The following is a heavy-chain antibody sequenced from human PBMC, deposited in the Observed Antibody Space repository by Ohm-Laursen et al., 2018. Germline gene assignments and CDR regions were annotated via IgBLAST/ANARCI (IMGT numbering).Heavy chain of an antibody. CDR1: GFTFSRYG. V-gene: IGHV3-33*01. D-gene: IGHD3-3*01. Sequence: SLRLSCAASGFTFSRYGMHWVRQAPGKGLEWVSLLWYDGSNKLYAESVKGRFTISRDTSKKTLYLQMSALSAEDTAVYYCARDRTVYGVGNGLDALDVWGQGTMVTVSS. CDR2: LWYDGSNK. CDR3: ARDRTVYGVGNGLDALDV. J-gene: IGHJ3*01.